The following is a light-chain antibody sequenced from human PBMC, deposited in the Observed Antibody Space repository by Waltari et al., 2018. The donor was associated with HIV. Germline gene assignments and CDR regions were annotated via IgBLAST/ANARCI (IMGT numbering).Light chain of an antibody. J-gene: IGLJ2*01. Sequence: QSVLTQPPSVSGAPGQRVTIPCTGSSSNIGAGYDADRYQQLPGTAPKLRIKGNTHRPSGGSHRFSDSKAGTSASRAITALQTEDEADYYCQSYDVSLSGSIFGGATKLTVL. CDR2: GNT. CDR3: QSYDVSLSGSI. V-gene: IGLV1-40*01. CDR1: SSNIGAGYD.